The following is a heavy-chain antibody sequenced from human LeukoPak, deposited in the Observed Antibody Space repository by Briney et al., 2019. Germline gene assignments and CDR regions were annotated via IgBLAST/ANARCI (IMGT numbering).Heavy chain of an antibody. CDR1: GFTFSSYA. CDR3: AKWGDYDILTGYYDPDY. CDR2: ISYDGSNK. D-gene: IGHD3-9*01. Sequence: GGSLRLSCAASGFTFSSYAMHRVRQAPGKGLEWVAVISYDGSNKYYADSVKGRFTISRDNSKNTLYLQMNSLRAEDTAVYYCAKWGDYDILTGYYDPDYWGQGTLVTVSS. V-gene: IGHV3-30-3*02. J-gene: IGHJ4*02.